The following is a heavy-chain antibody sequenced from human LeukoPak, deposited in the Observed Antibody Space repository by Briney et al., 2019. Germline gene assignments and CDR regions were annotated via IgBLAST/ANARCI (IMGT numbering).Heavy chain of an antibody. CDR3: ARGRLFNGGLLGHYYYYMDV. Sequence: ASVKVSCKASGYTFTSYYMHWVRQAPGQGLEWMGLINPSGGATWYAQKFQGRVTMTRDLSTSTDYMELSSLRSDDTAVYYCARGRLFNGGLLGHYYYYMDVWGKGTTVTISS. V-gene: IGHV1-46*01. J-gene: IGHJ6*03. CDR1: GYTFTSYY. D-gene: IGHD1-26*01. CDR2: INPSGGAT.